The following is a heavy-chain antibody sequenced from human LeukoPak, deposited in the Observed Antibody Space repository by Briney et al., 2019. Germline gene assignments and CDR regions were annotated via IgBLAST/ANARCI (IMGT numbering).Heavy chain of an antibody. D-gene: IGHD7-27*01. CDR2: ISSSSSTI. CDR1: GFTFSSYS. CDR3: ARSRSVILIKLGGYMDV. J-gene: IGHJ6*03. Sequence: PGGSLRLSCAASGFTFSSYSMNWVRQAPGKGLEWVSYISSSSSTIYYADSVKGRFTISRDNAKNSLYLQMNSLRAEDTALYYCARSRSVILIKLGGYMDVWGKGTSVTVSS. V-gene: IGHV3-48*04.